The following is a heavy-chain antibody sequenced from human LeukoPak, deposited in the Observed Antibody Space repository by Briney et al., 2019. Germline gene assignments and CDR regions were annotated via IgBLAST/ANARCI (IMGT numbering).Heavy chain of an antibody. CDR3: ASHRIPYNYGRVAFAY. D-gene: IGHD3-10*01. CDR2: IHSGGST. Sequence: SETLSLTCTVSGGSIGRYHWSWVRQPPGKALEWIGYIHSGGSTNSNTSLKSRVTTSLDTSKNQFSLKLNSVTAADTAVYYCASHRIPYNYGRVAFAYWGQGPLVTVSS. V-gene: IGHV4-4*09. CDR1: GGSIGRYH. J-gene: IGHJ4*02.